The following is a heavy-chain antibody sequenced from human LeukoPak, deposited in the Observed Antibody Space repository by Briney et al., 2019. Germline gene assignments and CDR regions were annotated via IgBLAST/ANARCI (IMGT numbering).Heavy chain of an antibody. CDR3: ARKLGPGRYYFDS. J-gene: IGHJ4*02. CDR2: ISSGSTDI. Sequence: GGSLRLSCAASGFTFSSYSMTWVRQAPGKGLEWLSYISSGSTDIYYADSVKGRFTISRDNAKNSLYLQMNSLRDEDTAVYYCARKLGPGRYYFDSWGRGTLVTVSS. CDR1: GFTFSSYS. V-gene: IGHV3-48*02. D-gene: IGHD4-23*01.